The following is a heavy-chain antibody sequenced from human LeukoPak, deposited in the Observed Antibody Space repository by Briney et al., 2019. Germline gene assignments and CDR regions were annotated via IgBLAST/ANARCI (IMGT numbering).Heavy chain of an antibody. CDR1: GGSISSGGYF. CDR3: ARNPADYPDYVSSPVADYFDY. Sequence: SQTLSLTCTVSGGSISSGGYFWSWIRQPPGKGLEWIGYIYYRGSTNYNPFVKSRVTMSVDTSNNQFSLELSSVTAADTAIYYCARNPADYPDYVSSPVADYFDYWGQGALVTVSS. J-gene: IGHJ4*02. V-gene: IGHV4-61*08. D-gene: IGHD4-17*01. CDR2: IYYRGST.